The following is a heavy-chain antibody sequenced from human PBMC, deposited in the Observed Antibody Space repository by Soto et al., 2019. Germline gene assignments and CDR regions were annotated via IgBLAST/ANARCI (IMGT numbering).Heavy chain of an antibody. CDR3: ARAGIAAVTRLYYFDY. V-gene: IGHV3-23*01. CDR2: ISASGGNT. Sequence: PGGSLRLSCAASGFTFSTYAMTWVRRAPGKGLEWVSAISASGGNTYYADSVKGRFTISRDNAKNSLYLQMNSLRAEDTAVYYCARAGIAAVTRLYYFDYWGQGTLVTVSS. J-gene: IGHJ4*02. D-gene: IGHD6-13*01. CDR1: GFTFSTYA.